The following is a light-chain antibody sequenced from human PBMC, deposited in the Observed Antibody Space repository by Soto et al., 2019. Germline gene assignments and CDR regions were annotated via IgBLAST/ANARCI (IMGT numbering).Light chain of an antibody. CDR2: HAS. CDR3: APYNIDRP. CDR1: QRISNY. V-gene: IGKV1-5*03. Sequence: DIQMTQSPSTLSASVGDRVTITCRASQRISNYLAWYQQKPGMAPRLLIYHASSLQNGVTSRFNGCGSGTESNLTISSLQPDDIATYYCAPYNIDRPFGQGTKVEIK. J-gene: IGKJ1*01.